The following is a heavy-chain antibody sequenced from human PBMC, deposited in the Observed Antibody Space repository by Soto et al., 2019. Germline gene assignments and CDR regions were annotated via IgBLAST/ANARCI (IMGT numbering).Heavy chain of an antibody. CDR2: INPDTGGA. V-gene: IGHV1-2*02. J-gene: IGHJ4*02. CDR1: GYTFTAYY. D-gene: IGHD3-16*01. CDR3: ARDPIGGGAPYYFDY. Sequence: AAVKVSCKAYGYTFTAYYIYWVRQTPGQGLEWMGGINPDTGGADIAPKFQGKITMTRDTSINTAYMQLPRLTSDDTAVYYCARDPIGGGAPYYFDYWGQGTLVTVSS.